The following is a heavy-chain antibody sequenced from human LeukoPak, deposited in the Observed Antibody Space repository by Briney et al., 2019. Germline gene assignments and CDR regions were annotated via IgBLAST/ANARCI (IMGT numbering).Heavy chain of an antibody. D-gene: IGHD3/OR15-3a*01. Sequence: SGLTLMKSTQTLTLTFTFYGFSLIPSAAGVGWIREPPIKALDWLALIYWEDDKRYSPSLKSRLTITKDTSKNQVVLTITNMHTVGTATYYCVHSRGTYFDYWAQGTLVTVSS. CDR1: GFSLIPSAAG. CDR2: IYWEDDK. CDR3: VHSRGTYFDY. J-gene: IGHJ4*02. V-gene: IGHV2-5*02.